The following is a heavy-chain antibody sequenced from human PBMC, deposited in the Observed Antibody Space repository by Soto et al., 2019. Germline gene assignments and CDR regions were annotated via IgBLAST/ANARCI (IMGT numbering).Heavy chain of an antibody. CDR2: IYYSGST. D-gene: IGHD4-17*01. J-gene: IGHJ6*03. Sequence: ASETLSLTCTVSGGSISSYYWSWIRQPPGKGLEWIGYIYYSGSTNYNPSLKSRVTISVDTSKNQFSLKLSSVTAADTAVYYCARRYGDYVFRNYYYYMDVWGKGTTVTVSS. CDR3: ARRYGDYVFRNYYYYMDV. V-gene: IGHV4-59*08. CDR1: GGSISSYY.